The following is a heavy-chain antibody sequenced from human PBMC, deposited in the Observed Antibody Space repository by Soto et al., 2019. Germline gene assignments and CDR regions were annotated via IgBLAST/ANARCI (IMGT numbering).Heavy chain of an antibody. CDR3: ARDNWGYCSGGSCYGSGDYYYYYMDG. Sequence: GGSLRLSCAASGFTVSSNYMSWVRQAPGKGLEWVSVIYSGGSTYYADSVKGRFTISRHNSKNTLCLQMNSLRAEDTAVYYCARDNWGYCSGGSCYGSGDYYYYYMDGWGKGTTVTVSS. V-gene: IGHV3-53*04. CDR1: GFTVSSNY. J-gene: IGHJ6*03. D-gene: IGHD2-15*01. CDR2: IYSGGST.